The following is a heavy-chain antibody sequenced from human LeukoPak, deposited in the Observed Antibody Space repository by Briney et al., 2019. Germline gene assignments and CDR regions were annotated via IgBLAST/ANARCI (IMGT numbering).Heavy chain of an antibody. CDR1: GGSISSSSYY. Sequence: PSETLSLTCTVSGGSISSSSYYWGWIRQPPGKGLEWIGEINHSGSTNYNPSLKSRVTISVDTSKNQFSLKLSSVTAADTAVYYCARATRYNWNYGGWFDPWGQGTLVTVSS. V-gene: IGHV4-39*07. J-gene: IGHJ5*02. D-gene: IGHD1-7*01. CDR2: INHSGST. CDR3: ARATRYNWNYGGWFDP.